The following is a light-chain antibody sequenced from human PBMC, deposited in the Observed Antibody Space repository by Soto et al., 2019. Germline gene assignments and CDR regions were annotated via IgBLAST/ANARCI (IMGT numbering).Light chain of an antibody. CDR3: AAWDDSLSGVV. CDR1: ISNIGSNY. J-gene: IGLJ3*02. CDR2: RNN. V-gene: IGLV1-47*01. Sequence: QSVLTQPPSASGTPGQRVTISCSGSISNIGSNYVYWYHQLPGTAPKLLIYRNNQRPSGVPDRFSGSKSGTSASLAISGLRSEDEADYYCAAWDDSLSGVVFGGGTQLTVL.